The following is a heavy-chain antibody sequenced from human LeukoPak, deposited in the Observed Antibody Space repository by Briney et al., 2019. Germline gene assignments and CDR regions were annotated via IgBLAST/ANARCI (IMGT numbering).Heavy chain of an antibody. CDR2: ISGNGGGT. D-gene: IGHD5/OR15-5a*01. V-gene: IGHV3-23*01. CDR1: GFTFSSYA. CDR3: AKGGSVTAPDDAFAI. Sequence: GRSLRLSCAASGFTFSSYAMHWVRQAPGKGLEWVSVISGNGGGTYFADSVKGRFTISRDNSKNTLYLQINSLRAEDTAIYYCAKGGSVTAPDDAFAIWGQGTMVTVSS. J-gene: IGHJ3*02.